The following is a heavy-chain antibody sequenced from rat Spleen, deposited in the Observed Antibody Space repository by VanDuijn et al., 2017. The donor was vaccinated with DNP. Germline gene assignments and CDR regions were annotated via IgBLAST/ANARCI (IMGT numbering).Heavy chain of an antibody. CDR1: RFIFSDYN. CDR3: SSNPHLRTAAPFDY. Sequence: EVQLVESGGGLVQPGRSLKLSCAASRFIFSDYNMAWVRQAPKKGLEWVATIIYDGSRTYYRDSVKGRFTISRDNAKSTLYLQVNSLRSEDTATYYCSSNPHLRTAAPFDYWGQGAMVTVSS. V-gene: IGHV5S10*01. D-gene: IGHD3-8*01. CDR2: IIYDGSRT. J-gene: IGHJ2*01.